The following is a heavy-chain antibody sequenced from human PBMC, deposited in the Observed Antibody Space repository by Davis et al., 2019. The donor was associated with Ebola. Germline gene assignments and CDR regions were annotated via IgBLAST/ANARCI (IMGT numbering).Heavy chain of an antibody. J-gene: IGHJ3*02. CDR2: HGTSGDT. V-gene: IGHV3-23*01. CDR3: AKDNYAVTIMVGAFDI. D-gene: IGHD4-17*01. CDR1: GFIFRSYV. Sequence: GGSLRLSCAASGFIFRSYVMSWVRQAPGKGLEWVSTHGTSGDTYYADSVKGRLSVSRDNSKNTVYLQMHSLRVEDTAIYYCAKDNYAVTIMVGAFDIWGQGTVVTVSS.